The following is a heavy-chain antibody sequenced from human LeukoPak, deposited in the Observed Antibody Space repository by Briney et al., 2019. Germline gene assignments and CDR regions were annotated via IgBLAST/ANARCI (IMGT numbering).Heavy chain of an antibody. CDR1: GFTFSSYG. CDR2: ISGSGGST. D-gene: IGHD4-17*01. CDR3: ARGYGDPPYSDY. V-gene: IGHV3-23*01. Sequence: PGGSLRLSCAASGFTFSSYGMSWVRQAPGKGLEWVSAISGSGGSTYYADSVKGRFTISRDNSKNTLYLQMNSLRAEDTAVYYCARGYGDPPYSDYWGQGTLVAVSS. J-gene: IGHJ4*02.